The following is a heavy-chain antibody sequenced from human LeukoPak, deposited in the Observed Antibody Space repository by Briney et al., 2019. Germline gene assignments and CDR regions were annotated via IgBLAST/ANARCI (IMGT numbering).Heavy chain of an antibody. J-gene: IGHJ4*02. D-gene: IGHD1-7*01. CDR3: AKDRGDSRNWYYEIDY. Sequence: GGSLRLSCAASGFTFSSYAMSWVRQAPGKGLEWVSALSGSGGSTYYAESVKGRCTISRDNSKNTLYLQMNSLRAEDTAVYYCAKDRGDSRNWYYEIDYWGQGTLVTVSS. V-gene: IGHV3-23*01. CDR1: GFTFSSYA. CDR2: LSGSGGST.